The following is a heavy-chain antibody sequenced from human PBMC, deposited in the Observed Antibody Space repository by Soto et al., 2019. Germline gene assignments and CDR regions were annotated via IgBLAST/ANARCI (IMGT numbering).Heavy chain of an antibody. D-gene: IGHD1-26*01. V-gene: IGHV4-31*03. CDR3: AIEKVGATSIHVFDI. Sequence: SETLSLTCTVSGGSISSGGYYWSWIRQHPGKGLEWIGYIYHSGTTYYNPSLKSRVTISVDTSKNQFSLKLTSVTAEDTAVYYCAIEKVGATSIHVFDIWGQGTMVTVS. CDR2: IYHSGTT. J-gene: IGHJ3*02. CDR1: GGSISSGGYY.